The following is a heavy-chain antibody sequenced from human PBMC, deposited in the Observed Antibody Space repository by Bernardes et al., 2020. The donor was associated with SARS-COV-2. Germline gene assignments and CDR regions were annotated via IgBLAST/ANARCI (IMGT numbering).Heavy chain of an antibody. J-gene: IGHJ4*02. D-gene: IGHD2-8*01. CDR1: RYTLRRCW. Sequence: GACLKTSSNGPRYTLRRCWSAWVRPVPGQGLEWMGIIFPGDSDTRYSPSFQGQVTMSADRDLNTAYLQWSSLKASDTGIYYCAIASGYSTSDYFDDWGQGTQVTVSS. CDR3: AIASGYSTSDYFDD. CDR2: IFPGDSDT. V-gene: IGHV5-51*01.